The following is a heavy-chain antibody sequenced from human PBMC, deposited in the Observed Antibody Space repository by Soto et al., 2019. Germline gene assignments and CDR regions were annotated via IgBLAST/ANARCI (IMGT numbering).Heavy chain of an antibody. D-gene: IGHD4-17*01. V-gene: IGHV1-69*01. J-gene: IGHJ4*02. CDR1: GGTFTTYP. Sequence: QVQLVQSGAEVKKPGSSVKVSCKASGGTFTTYPINWVRQAPGQGLEWMVRIIPMFGTTNSPQKFQGRVTITADESTSTAYIGLSSLRSENTAMYYCARQLTDGDYQYWGQGTLVTVSS. CDR3: ARQLTDGDYQY. CDR2: IIPMFGTT.